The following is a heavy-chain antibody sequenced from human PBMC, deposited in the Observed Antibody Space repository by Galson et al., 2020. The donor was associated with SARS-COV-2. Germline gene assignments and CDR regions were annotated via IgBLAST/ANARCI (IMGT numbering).Heavy chain of an antibody. V-gene: IGHV3-30*18. CDR1: GFTFSSYG. Sequence: GESLKISCAASGFTFSSYGMHWVRQAPGKGLEWVAVISYDGSNKYYADSVKGRFTISRDNSKNTLYLQMNSLRAEDTAVYYCAKDLRRAGSGEAFDYWGQGTLVTVSS. CDR2: ISYDGSNK. J-gene: IGHJ4*02. D-gene: IGHD3-10*01. CDR3: AKDLRRAGSGEAFDY.